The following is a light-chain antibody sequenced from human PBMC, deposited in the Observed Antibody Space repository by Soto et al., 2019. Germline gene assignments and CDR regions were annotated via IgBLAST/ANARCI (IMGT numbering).Light chain of an antibody. V-gene: IGLV2-14*01. CDR1: SSDVGGYNY. J-gene: IGLJ2*01. Sequence: QSALTQPASVSGSPGQSITISCTGTSSDVGGYNYVSWYQQHPGKAPKLMIYDVSNRPSGVANRFSVSKSGNTASLTISGLQAEDEADYYCSSYTSSSTRVFGGGTKLTVL. CDR2: DVS. CDR3: SSYTSSSTRV.